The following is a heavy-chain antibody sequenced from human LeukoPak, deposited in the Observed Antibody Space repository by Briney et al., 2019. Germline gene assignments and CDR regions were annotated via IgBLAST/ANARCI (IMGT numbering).Heavy chain of an antibody. D-gene: IGHD1-20*01. Sequence: HSQTLSLTCAISGDSVSTKSAAWNWIRQSPSGGLEWLGRTYYRSKWYIDYAVSVKSRVTINADTSKNQFSLQLNSVTPEDTAVYYCARELTGFDSWGQGTLVTVSS. J-gene: IGHJ4*02. V-gene: IGHV6-1*01. CDR2: TYYRSKWYI. CDR3: ARELTGFDS. CDR1: GDSVSTKSAA.